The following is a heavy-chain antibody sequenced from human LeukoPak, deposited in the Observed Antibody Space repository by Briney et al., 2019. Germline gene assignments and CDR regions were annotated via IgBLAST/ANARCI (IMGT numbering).Heavy chain of an antibody. CDR3: ARLPGSYYYYMDV. J-gene: IGHJ6*03. V-gene: IGHV4-39*01. CDR1: GGSISSSSYY. D-gene: IGHD1-14*01. Sequence: PSETLSLTCTVSGGSISSSSYYSGWIRQPPGKGLEWIGSISYSGSTYYNPSLKSRVTISVATSKSQFSLKLSSVTAADTAVFYCARLPGSYYYYMDVWGKGTTVTVSS. CDR2: ISYSGST.